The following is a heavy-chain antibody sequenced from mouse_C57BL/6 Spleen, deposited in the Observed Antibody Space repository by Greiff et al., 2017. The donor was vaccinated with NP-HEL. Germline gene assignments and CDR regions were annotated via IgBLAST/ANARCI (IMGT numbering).Heavy chain of an antibody. Sequence: QVQLKQSGAELARPGASVKMSCKASGYTFTSYTMHWVKQRPGQGLEWIGYINPSSGYTKYNQKFKDKATLTADKSSSTAYMQLSSLTSEDSAVYYCAGDGYYGYWGQGTTLTVSS. CDR3: AGDGYYGY. J-gene: IGHJ2*01. V-gene: IGHV1-4*01. CDR1: GYTFTSYT. D-gene: IGHD2-3*01. CDR2: INPSSGYT.